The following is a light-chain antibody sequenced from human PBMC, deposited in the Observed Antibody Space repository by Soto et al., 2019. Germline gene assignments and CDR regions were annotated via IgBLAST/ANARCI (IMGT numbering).Light chain of an antibody. V-gene: IGKV3-20*01. J-gene: IGKJ5*01. CDR1: QTIRSTY. CDR3: QQYGSSLIT. CDR2: GAS. Sequence: DIVLTQSPGTLSLSPGERVTLSCRASQTIRSTYFAWYQQKPGQAPRLLIYGASSRATGIPARFSGIGSGTDFAVTISRLEPGDSAVYYCQQYGSSLITFGRGTRLEIK.